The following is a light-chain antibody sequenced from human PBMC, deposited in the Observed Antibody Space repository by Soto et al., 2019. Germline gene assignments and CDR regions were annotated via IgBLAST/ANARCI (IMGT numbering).Light chain of an antibody. V-gene: IGKV3-11*01. CDR1: QSISDY. CDR2: DAS. CDR3: QQRVNWPPT. J-gene: IGKJ4*01. Sequence: EIVLTQSTATLSLSPGERATLSCRAGQSISDYLAWYQQRPGQAPRLLIFDASNRATGVPDRFSGGGSGTDFTLIISSLEPEDFAVYYCQQRVNWPPTFGGGTKVEI.